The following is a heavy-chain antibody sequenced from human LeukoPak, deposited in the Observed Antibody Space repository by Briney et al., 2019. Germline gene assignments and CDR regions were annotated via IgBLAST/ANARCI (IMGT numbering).Heavy chain of an antibody. J-gene: IGHJ3*02. CDR2: VSNSGSST. CDR3: AKVIETNYDFWSGYYGIGAFDI. D-gene: IGHD3-3*01. Sequence: PGGSLRLSCEASGFVFSDYSMNWVRQAPGKGLEWVSYVSNSGSSTYYADSVKGRFTISRDNDKTSVYLQMNSLRAEDTAVYYCAKVIETNYDFWSGYYGIGAFDIWGQGTMVTVSS. V-gene: IGHV3-48*01. CDR1: GFVFSDYS.